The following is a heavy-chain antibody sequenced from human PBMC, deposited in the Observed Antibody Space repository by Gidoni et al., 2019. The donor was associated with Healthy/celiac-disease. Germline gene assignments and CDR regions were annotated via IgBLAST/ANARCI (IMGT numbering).Heavy chain of an antibody. Sequence: EVQLVESGGGLVQPGRSLRLSCAASGFTFDDYAMHWVRQAPGKGLEWVSGISWNSGSIGYADSVKGRFTISRDNAKNSLYLQMNSLRAEDTALYYCAKDIGYCSGGSCYDRPDWGQGTLVTVSS. V-gene: IGHV3-9*01. CDR2: ISWNSGSI. J-gene: IGHJ4*02. D-gene: IGHD2-15*01. CDR1: GFTFDDYA. CDR3: AKDIGYCSGGSCYDRPD.